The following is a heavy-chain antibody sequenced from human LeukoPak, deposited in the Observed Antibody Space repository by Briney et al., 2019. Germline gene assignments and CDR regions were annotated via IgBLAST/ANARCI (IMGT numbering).Heavy chain of an antibody. CDR3: ARVGTYGSGSYLSWLDY. J-gene: IGHJ4*02. D-gene: IGHD3-10*01. Sequence: SETLSLTCTVSGGSISSYYWSWIRRPPGKGLKWIGYIYYSGSTNYNPSLKSRVTISVDTSKNQFSLKLSSVTAADTAVYYCARVGTYGSGSYLSWLDYWGQGTLVTVSS. CDR2: IYYSGST. CDR1: GGSISSYY. V-gene: IGHV4-59*01.